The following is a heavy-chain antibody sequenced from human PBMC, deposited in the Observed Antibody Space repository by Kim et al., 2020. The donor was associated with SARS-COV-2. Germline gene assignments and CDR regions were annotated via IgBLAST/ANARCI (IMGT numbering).Heavy chain of an antibody. V-gene: IGHV3-73*01. Sequence: GGSLRLSCAASGFTFSGSAMHWVRQASGKGLEWVGRIRSKANSYATAYAASVKGRFTISRDDSKNTAYLQMNSLKTEDTAVYYCTRRLSRGGYWGQGTLVTVSS. CDR1: GFTFSGSA. J-gene: IGHJ4*02. CDR3: TRRLSRGGY. D-gene: IGHD3-16*01. CDR2: IRSKANSYAT.